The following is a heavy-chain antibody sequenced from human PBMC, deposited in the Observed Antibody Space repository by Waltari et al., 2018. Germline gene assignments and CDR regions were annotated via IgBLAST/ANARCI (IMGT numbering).Heavy chain of an antibody. CDR2: IMTDGREE. J-gene: IGHJ3*02. CDR1: GFPPRNYW. CDR3: VRDQWFAFDI. D-gene: IGHD3-22*01. V-gene: IGHV3-7*01. Sequence: EVQLVESGGGLVHPGGSLSLFCATFGFPPRNYWLSWVRQAPGKGPEWVANIMTDGREEYYVDSVRGRFTISRDNAKNSLYLQMNSLRPEDTAVYYCVRDQWFAFDIWGQGTMVTVSS.